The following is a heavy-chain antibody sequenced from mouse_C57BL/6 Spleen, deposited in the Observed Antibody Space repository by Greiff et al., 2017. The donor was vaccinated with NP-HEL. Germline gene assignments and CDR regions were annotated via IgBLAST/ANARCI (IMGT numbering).Heavy chain of an antibody. J-gene: IGHJ4*01. D-gene: IGHD2-4*01. CDR3: AREGDYDVGAMDY. CDR2: ISYDGSN. Sequence: EVQLVESGPGLVKPSQSLSLTCSVTGYSITSGYYWNWIRQFPGNKLEWMGYISYDGSNNYNPSLKNRISITRDTSKNQFFLKLNSVTTEDTATYYCAREGDYDVGAMDYWGQGTSVTVSS. V-gene: IGHV3-6*01. CDR1: GYSITSGYY.